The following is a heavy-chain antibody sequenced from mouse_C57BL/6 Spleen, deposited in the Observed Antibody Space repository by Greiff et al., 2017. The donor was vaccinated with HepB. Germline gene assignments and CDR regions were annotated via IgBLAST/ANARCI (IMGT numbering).Heavy chain of an antibody. D-gene: IGHD2-1*01. V-gene: IGHV14-1*01. CDR1: GFNFNDYY. CDR3: ATGYGHCYLNY. J-gene: IGHJ2*01. CDR2: IDPEDGDT. Sequence: VQLQQSGAELVRPGASVKLSCTASGFNFNDYYMHWVKQRPEQGLEWIGRIDPEDGDTEYAPKFQGKATMTADTSSTTAYLQLSSLTSEDTAVYYCATGYGHCYLNYGGQGPTLTVSS.